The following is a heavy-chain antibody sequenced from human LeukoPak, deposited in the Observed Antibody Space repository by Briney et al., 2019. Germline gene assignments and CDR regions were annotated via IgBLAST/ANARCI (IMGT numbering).Heavy chain of an antibody. D-gene: IGHD4-17*01. CDR1: GFTFSSYA. Sequence: GGSLRLSCAASGFTFSSYAMSWVRQAPGKGLEWVSAISGSGGSTYYADSVKGRFTISRDNSKNTLYLQMNSLRAEDTAVYYCAKDREYGTVTHNMDFDYWGQGTLVTVSS. CDR2: ISGSGGST. V-gene: IGHV3-23*01. J-gene: IGHJ4*02. CDR3: AKDREYGTVTHNMDFDY.